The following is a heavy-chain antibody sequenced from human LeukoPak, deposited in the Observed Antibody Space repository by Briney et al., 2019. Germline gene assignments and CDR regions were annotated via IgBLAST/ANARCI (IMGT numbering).Heavy chain of an antibody. V-gene: IGHV3-23*01. CDR3: AKVRGSTGSTYDVCDI. CDR2: ITGSGDST. CDR1: GFTFSSYA. J-gene: IGHJ3*02. Sequence: GGSLRLSCAASGFTFSSYAMIWVRQAPGKGLEWVSAITGSGDSTYYVDSVKGRFTISRDSSQNTLYLQMNSLRAEDTAVYYCAKVRGSTGSTYDVCDIWGQGTMVTVSS. D-gene: IGHD1-1*01.